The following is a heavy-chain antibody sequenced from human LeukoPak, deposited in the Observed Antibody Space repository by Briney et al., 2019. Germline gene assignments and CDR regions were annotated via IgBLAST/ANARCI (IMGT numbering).Heavy chain of an antibody. CDR3: ARTYPGIAKAGTFDY. Sequence: SETLSLTCAVYGGSFSGYYWSWIRQPPGKGLEWIGEINHSGSTNYNPSLKSRVTISVDTSKNQFSLKLSSVTAEDTAVYYCARTYPGIAKAGTFDYWGQGTLVTVSS. V-gene: IGHV4-34*01. D-gene: IGHD6-19*01. J-gene: IGHJ4*02. CDR2: INHSGST. CDR1: GGSFSGYY.